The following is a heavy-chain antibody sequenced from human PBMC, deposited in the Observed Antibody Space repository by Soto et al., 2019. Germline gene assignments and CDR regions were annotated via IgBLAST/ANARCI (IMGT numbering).Heavy chain of an antibody. CDR3: AKRRGAGGHFDY. D-gene: IGHD2-15*01. J-gene: IGHJ4*02. V-gene: IGHV3-23*01. CDR2: VSIGGST. CDR1: GFTFSSYA. Sequence: DVQLLESGGGLVQPEGSLRLSCAASGFTFSSYAMGWVRQGPGKGLEWVAVVSIGGSTHYADSVRGRFTISRDNSKNTLSLQMNSLTAEDTAVYFCAKRRGAGGHFDYLGQGALVPVSS.